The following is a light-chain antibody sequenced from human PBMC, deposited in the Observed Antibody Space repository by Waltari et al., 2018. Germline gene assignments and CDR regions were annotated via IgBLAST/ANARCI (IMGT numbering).Light chain of an antibody. CDR2: DVS. CDR1: SRAVGAYNY. V-gene: IGLV2-11*01. J-gene: IGLJ2*01. CDR3: LAYAGGPSI. Sequence: QSALAQPPSVSGSPGQSVTISCTGTSRAVGAYNYVSWYQQHPGNAPRVVIHDVSERPSGVPDRFSASKSGNTASLTITGLQAEDEADYYCLAYAGGPSIFGGGTKLTVL.